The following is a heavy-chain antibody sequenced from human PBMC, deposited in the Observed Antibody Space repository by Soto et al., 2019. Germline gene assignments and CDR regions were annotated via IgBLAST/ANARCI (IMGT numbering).Heavy chain of an antibody. V-gene: IGHV3-66*01. Sequence: EVQLVESGGGLVQPGGSLRLSCAASGFTVSSNYMSWVRQAPGKGLEWVSVIYSGGSTYYADSVKGRFTISRDNSKNTLYLQMNSLRAEDTAVYYCAREFVVPAATPQLNYYDDGMDVWGQGTTVTVSS. CDR1: GFTVSSNY. D-gene: IGHD2-2*01. J-gene: IGHJ6*02. CDR2: IYSGGST. CDR3: AREFVVPAATPQLNYYDDGMDV.